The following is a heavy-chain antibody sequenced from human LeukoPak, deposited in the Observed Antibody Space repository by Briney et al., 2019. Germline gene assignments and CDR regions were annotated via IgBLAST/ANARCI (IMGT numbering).Heavy chain of an antibody. CDR3: ARDPGQLDEIDY. V-gene: IGHV1-8*02. J-gene: IGHJ4*02. CDR2: MNPNSGNT. D-gene: IGHD6-13*01. Sequence: ASVKVSCKASGYTFTSYDINWVRQATGQGLEWMGWMNPNSGNTGYAQKLQGRGTMTTDTSTSTAYMELRSLRSDDTAVYYCARDPGQLDEIDYWGQGTLVTVSS. CDR1: GYTFTSYD.